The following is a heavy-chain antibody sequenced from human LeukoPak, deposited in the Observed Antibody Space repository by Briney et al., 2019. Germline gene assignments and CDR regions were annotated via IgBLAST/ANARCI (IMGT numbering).Heavy chain of an antibody. CDR1: GFTFSSYG. V-gene: IGHV3-33*01. CDR2: IWYDGSNK. Sequence: GRSLRLSCAASGFTFSSYGMHWVRQAPGKGLEWVAVIWYDGSNKYYADSVKGRFTISRDNSKDTLYLQMNSLRAEDTAVYYCARDGRFGELLVSDYFDYWGQGTLVTVSS. J-gene: IGHJ4*02. D-gene: IGHD3-10*01. CDR3: ARDGRFGELLVSDYFDY.